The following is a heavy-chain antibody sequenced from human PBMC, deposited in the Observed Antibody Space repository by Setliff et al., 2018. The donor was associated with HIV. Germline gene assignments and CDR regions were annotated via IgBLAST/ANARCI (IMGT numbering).Heavy chain of an antibody. V-gene: IGHV4-34*01. Sequence: SETLSLTCAVSGGSFSDYSWTWLRQPPGKALEWIGHINDNGGANYNPSLTTRATISVATPKNQFSLKLTSVTAADTAMYYCARHYGAVKSVVTVVAKYFPHWGQGTLVTVSS. J-gene: IGHJ1*01. CDR1: GGSFSDYS. D-gene: IGHD2-21*02. CDR3: ARHYGAVKSVVTVVAKYFPH. CDR2: INDNGGA.